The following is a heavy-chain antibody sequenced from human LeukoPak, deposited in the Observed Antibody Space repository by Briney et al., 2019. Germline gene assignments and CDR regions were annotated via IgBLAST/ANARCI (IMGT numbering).Heavy chain of an antibody. Sequence: GGSLRLTCTASGFSFSTYSMTWVRQGPGKGLEWVSSIYNSGSKTFYADSVKGRFTISRDNSKNTLYLQMNSLTAEDTAIYYCSKDVVPDSGWDLDYWGQGTLVTVSS. V-gene: IGHV3-23*05. CDR2: IYNSGSKT. J-gene: IGHJ4*02. CDR3: SKDVVPDSGWDLDY. CDR1: GFSFSTYS. D-gene: IGHD6-19*01.